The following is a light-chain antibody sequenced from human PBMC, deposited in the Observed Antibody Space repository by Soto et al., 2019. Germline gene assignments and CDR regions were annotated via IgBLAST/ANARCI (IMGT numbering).Light chain of an antibody. J-gene: IGKJ3*01. CDR3: HQSDSTPPFT. V-gene: IGKV1-39*01. Sequence: DIPMTQSPYSLSASVGDRVTITCRASQSLRSDLNWYQQKQGKAPKLLIYAASSLQSGVPSRFSGSGPGTDFTLTICSLQHDDFATYFFHQSDSTPPFTYGTRTKVDI. CDR1: QSLRSD. CDR2: AAS.